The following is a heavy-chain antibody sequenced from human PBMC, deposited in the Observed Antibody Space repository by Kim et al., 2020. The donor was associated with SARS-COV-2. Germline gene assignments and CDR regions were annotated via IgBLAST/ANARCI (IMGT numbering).Heavy chain of an antibody. D-gene: IGHD6-19*01. Sequence: TYYGPSLKSRVTFSVDTSKNQFSLKVSSVTAADTAVYYCASGYTSGWYNYWGQGTLVTVSS. CDR2: T. V-gene: IGHV4-39*01. J-gene: IGHJ4*02. CDR3: ASGYTSGWYNY.